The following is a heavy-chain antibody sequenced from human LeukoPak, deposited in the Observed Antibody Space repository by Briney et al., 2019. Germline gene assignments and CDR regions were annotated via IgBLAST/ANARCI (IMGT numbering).Heavy chain of an antibody. D-gene: IGHD4-11*01. CDR2: ISPGGGTT. J-gene: IGHJ4*02. CDR1: GFTFSNEA. V-gene: IGHV3-23*01. Sequence: EGSLRLSCAVSGFTFSNEAMGWVRQLRGGGLEWVPTISPGGGTTYYAESMKGRFTISRDNSKSTLYLEMNSLRVEDTAVYYCTKVRSGSSNWALRIFDYWGQGALVTVSS. CDR3: TKVRSGSSNWALRIFDY.